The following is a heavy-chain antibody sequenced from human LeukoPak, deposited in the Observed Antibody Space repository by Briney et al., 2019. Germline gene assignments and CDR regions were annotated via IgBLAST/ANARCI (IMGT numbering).Heavy chain of an antibody. CDR2: ISSNGGST. D-gene: IGHD6-13*01. V-gene: IGHV3-64*01. Sequence: PGGPLRLSCAASGFTFSSYAMHWVRQAPGKGLEYVSAISSNGGSTYYANSVKGRFTISRDNSKNTVYLQMGSLRVDDMAVYYCARGGSSWYYPYFDYWGQGTLVTVSS. CDR3: ARGGSSWYYPYFDY. J-gene: IGHJ4*02. CDR1: GFTFSSYA.